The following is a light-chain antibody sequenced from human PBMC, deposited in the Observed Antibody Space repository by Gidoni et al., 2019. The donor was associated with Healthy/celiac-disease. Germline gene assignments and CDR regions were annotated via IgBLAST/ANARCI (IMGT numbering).Light chain of an antibody. Sequence: EIVLTQSPGTLSLSPGERATLSCRASQTLSSHSLAWYQQKPGQAPRLVIYGASSRATGLPDRFSGSGAGTDFTLIITRLEPEDFALYYCQQYGGSPLTFXGXTKXE. V-gene: IGKV3-20*01. CDR3: QQYGGSPLT. CDR1: QTLSSHS. CDR2: GAS. J-gene: IGKJ4*01.